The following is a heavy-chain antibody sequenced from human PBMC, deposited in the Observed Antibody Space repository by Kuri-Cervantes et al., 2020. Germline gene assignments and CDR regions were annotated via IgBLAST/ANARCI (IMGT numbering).Heavy chain of an antibody. J-gene: IGHJ2*01. D-gene: IGHD4-23*01. CDR1: GFTFSSYA. V-gene: IGHV3-23*01. CDR2: ISGSGGST. Sequence: GESLKISCAASGFTFSSYAMSWVRQAPGKGLEWVSAISGSGGSTYYADSVKGRFTISRDNSKNTLYLQMNSLRAEDTAVYYCARVLYGGDSFWYIDLWGRGTLVTVSS. CDR3: ARVLYGGDSFWYIDL.